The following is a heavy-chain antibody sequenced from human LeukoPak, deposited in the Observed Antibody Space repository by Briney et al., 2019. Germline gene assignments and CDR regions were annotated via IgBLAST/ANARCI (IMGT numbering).Heavy chain of an antibody. Sequence: ASVKVSCKASGYTFTDYYMHWVRQAPGQGLEWMGWINPNNGGTIFPQRFQGRVTVTRDTSISTAYMELSRLTSDDTAVYHCARGTMTGTAYYYYGMDVWGQGTTVTVSS. CDR3: ARGTMTGTAYYYYGMDV. CDR2: INPNNGGT. CDR1: GYTFTDYY. V-gene: IGHV1-2*02. D-gene: IGHD1-7*01. J-gene: IGHJ6*02.